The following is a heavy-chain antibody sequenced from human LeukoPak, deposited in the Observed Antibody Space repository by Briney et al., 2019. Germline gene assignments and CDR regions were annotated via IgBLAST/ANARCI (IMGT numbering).Heavy chain of an antibody. CDR1: GFTLSSNY. Sequence: GGSLRLSCAASGFTLSSNYMSWVRQAPGKGLEWVSVIYSGGSTYYSDSVKGRFTISRDNSKNTLYLQMSSLRAEDTAVYYCVKEGDCSSTSCSTNWFDPWGQGALVTVSS. D-gene: IGHD2-2*01. CDR3: VKEGDCSSTSCSTNWFDP. V-gene: IGHV3-53*05. J-gene: IGHJ5*02. CDR2: IYSGGST.